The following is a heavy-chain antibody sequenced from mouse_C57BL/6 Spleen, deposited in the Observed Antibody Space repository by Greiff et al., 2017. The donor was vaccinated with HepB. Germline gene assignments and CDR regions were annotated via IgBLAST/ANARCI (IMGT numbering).Heavy chain of an antibody. D-gene: IGHD2-4*01. V-gene: IGHV1-69*01. CDR1: GYTFTSYW. CDR2: IDPSDSYT. J-gene: IGHJ3*01. CDR3: ASGDYDGFAY. Sequence: VQLQQPGAELVMPGASVKLSCKASGYTFTSYWMHWVKQRPGQGLEWIGEIDPSDSYTNYNQKFKGKSTLTVDNSSSTAYMQLSSLTSGDSAVYYCASGDYDGFAYWGQGTLVTVSA.